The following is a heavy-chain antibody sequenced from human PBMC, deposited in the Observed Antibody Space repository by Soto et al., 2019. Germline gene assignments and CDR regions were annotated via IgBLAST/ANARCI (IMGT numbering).Heavy chain of an antibody. CDR1: EDTVSTNSAT. Sequence: PSQTLSLTCAISEDTVSTNSATWNWIRQSPSRGLEWLGRTFYRSQWYNDYAVSVKSRITINPDTSKNQFSLQLNSVTPEDTAVYYCARMTRDYFDNWGQGTLVTVSS. CDR3: ARMTRDYFDN. J-gene: IGHJ4*02. CDR2: TFYRSQWYN. V-gene: IGHV6-1*01.